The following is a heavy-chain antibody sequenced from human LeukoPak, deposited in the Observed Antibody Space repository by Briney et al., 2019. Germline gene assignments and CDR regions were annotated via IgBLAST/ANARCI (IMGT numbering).Heavy chain of an antibody. V-gene: IGHV3-7*01. CDR1: GFPFSNYW. J-gene: IGHJ4*02. Sequence: PGGSLRLSCAVSGFPFSNYWMSWVRQAPGKGLEWVANIKQDGSDRHYVDSVKGRFTISRDNAKNSLYLQMNSLRAEDTAVYYCARGSRTAPGTMDYWGQGTLVTVSS. D-gene: IGHD6-13*01. CDR2: IKQDGSDR. CDR3: ARGSRTAPGTMDY.